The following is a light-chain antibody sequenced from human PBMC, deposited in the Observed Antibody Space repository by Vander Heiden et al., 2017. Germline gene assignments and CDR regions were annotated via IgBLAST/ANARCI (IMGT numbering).Light chain of an antibody. CDR3: QQYYSTPWT. CDR2: WAS. Sequence: DIVMTQSPDSLAVSLGERSTINGKSSQSVLYSSNNKNYLAWYQQKPGQPPKLLIYWASTRESGVPDRFSGSGSGTDFTLTISSLQAEDVAVYYCQQYYSTPWTFGQGTKVEI. J-gene: IGKJ1*01. CDR1: QSVLYSSNNKNY. V-gene: IGKV4-1*01.